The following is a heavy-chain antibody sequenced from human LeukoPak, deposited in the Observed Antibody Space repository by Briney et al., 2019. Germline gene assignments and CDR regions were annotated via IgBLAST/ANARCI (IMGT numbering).Heavy chain of an antibody. D-gene: IGHD5-12*01. Sequence: SVKVSCKASGGTFSSYAISWVRQAPGQGLEWMGGIIPIFGTANYAQKFQGRVTITADESTSTAYMELSSLRSEDTVVYYCASGGYATHYATRLDYWGQGTLVTVSS. CDR1: GGTFSSYA. J-gene: IGHJ4*02. V-gene: IGHV1-69*01. CDR2: IIPIFGTA. CDR3: ASGGYATHYATRLDY.